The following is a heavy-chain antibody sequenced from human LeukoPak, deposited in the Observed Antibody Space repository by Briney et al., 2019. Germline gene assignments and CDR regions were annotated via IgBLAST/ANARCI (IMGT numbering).Heavy chain of an antibody. Sequence: APVKVSCKASGYTFTGYYMHWVRQAPGQGLEWMGWINPNSGGTNYAQKFQGRVTMTRDTSISTAYMELSRLRSDDTAVYYCARQGVVASDAFDIWGQGTMVTVSS. D-gene: IGHD3-22*01. J-gene: IGHJ3*02. CDR3: ARQGVVASDAFDI. CDR2: INPNSGGT. V-gene: IGHV1-2*02. CDR1: GYTFTGYY.